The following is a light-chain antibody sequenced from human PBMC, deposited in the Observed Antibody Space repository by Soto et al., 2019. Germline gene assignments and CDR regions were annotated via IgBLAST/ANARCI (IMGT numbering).Light chain of an antibody. CDR2: DAS. CDR3: QQYDTLPLT. CDR1: QDISNY. Sequence: DIQMTQSPSSLSASVGDRVTITCQASQDISNYLNWYQQKPGKAPKLLIYDASNLETGVPSRFSGSGSGTDFTFTISSLQHEDIATYYCQQYDTLPLTFGPGTKVDIK. V-gene: IGKV1-33*01. J-gene: IGKJ3*01.